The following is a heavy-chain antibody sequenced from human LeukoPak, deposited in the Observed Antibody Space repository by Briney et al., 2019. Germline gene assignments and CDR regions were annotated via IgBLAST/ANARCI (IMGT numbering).Heavy chain of an antibody. CDR1: GGTFSSYA. V-gene: IGHV3-23*01. Sequence: SCKASGGTFSSYAMSWVRQAPGKGLEWVSGISYSGGSTYSADSVKGRFTISRDNSKNTLHLQMNGLRAEDTAVYYCARDPLDISRWANAFDIWGQGTTVIVSS. J-gene: IGHJ3*02. D-gene: IGHD5-12*01. CDR2: ISYSGGST. CDR3: ARDPLDISRWANAFDI.